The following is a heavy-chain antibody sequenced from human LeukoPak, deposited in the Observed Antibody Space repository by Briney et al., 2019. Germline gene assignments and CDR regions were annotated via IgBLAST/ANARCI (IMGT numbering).Heavy chain of an antibody. CDR3: ARGNILTGYCFDF. CDR2: IHYTGAT. D-gene: IGHD3-9*01. J-gene: IGHJ4*02. Sequence: TSETLSLTCAVSGASISSHYWSWIRQPPGRGLEWVGEIHYTGATSYNPSLKSRATISTDTSKNQFSLRLSSVTAADTAVYYCARGNILTGYCFDFWGQGALVTVSS. V-gene: IGHV4-34*01. CDR1: GASISSHY.